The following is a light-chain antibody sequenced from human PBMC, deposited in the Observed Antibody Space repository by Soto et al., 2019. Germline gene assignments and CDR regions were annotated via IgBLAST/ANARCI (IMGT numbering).Light chain of an antibody. V-gene: IGKV3-20*01. Sequence: EIVLTQSPGTLSLSPGERATLSCRASQSVSSSYLAWYQQKPGQAPRLLIYGASSRATGIPDRFSGSGSGTELHLTISRLEPEDFAVYYCQQYGSSPPMYTFGQGTKLEIK. CDR3: QQYGSSPPMYT. CDR2: GAS. CDR1: QSVSSSY. J-gene: IGKJ2*01.